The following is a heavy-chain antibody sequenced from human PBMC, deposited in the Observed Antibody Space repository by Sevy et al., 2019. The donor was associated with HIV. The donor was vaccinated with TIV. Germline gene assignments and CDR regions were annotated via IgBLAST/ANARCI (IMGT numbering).Heavy chain of an antibody. CDR1: GFTFSIYW. V-gene: IGHV3-7*01. J-gene: IGHJ4*02. D-gene: IGHD3-16*01. CDR3: SRDPSDLGDY. Sequence: GGSLRLSCAASGFTFSIYWMSWVRQAPGKGLEWVANIKQDGSEKYYVDSVEGRFTISRDNAKNSLYLQMDSLRAEDTAVYYCSRDPSDLGDYWGLGTLVTVSS. CDR2: IKQDGSEK.